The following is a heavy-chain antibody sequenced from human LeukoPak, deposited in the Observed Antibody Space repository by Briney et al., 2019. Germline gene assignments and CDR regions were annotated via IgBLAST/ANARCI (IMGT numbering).Heavy chain of an antibody. D-gene: IGHD6-19*01. CDR1: GFTFSSHS. CDR2: ISSSSSYI. CDR3: ASLLIAVAGTDY. Sequence: PGGSLRLSCAASGFTFSSHSMNWVRQAPGKGLEWVPSISSSSSYIYYADSVRGRFTISRDNAKNSLYLQMNSLRAEDTAVYYCASLLIAVAGTDYWGQGTLVTVSS. J-gene: IGHJ4*02. V-gene: IGHV3-21*01.